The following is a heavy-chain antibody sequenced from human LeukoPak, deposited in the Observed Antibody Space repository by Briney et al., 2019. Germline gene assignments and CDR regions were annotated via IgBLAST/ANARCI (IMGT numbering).Heavy chain of an antibody. CDR1: GGSFSSEA. CDR2: IIPIFGTA. V-gene: IGHV1-69*05. CDR3: GRKAGDCGGGSCYSIDY. Sequence: SVKVSCKAFGGSFSSEAISWVRQAPGQGLEWMGGIIPIFGTANYAQKFQGRVTITTDESTSTAYMEVSSLRSEDTAVYYCGRKAGDCGGGSCYSIDYWGQGTLVTVSS. D-gene: IGHD2-15*01. J-gene: IGHJ4*02.